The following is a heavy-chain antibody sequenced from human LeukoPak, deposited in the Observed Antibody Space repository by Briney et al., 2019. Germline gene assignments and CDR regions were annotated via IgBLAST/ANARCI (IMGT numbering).Heavy chain of an antibody. CDR1: RGTFSSYA. J-gene: IGHJ4*02. V-gene: IGHV1-69*04. Sequence: SVKVSCKASRGTFSSYAISWVRQAPGQGLECMGRIIPILGIANYAQKFQGRVTITADKSTSTAYMELSSLRSEDTAVYYCARASRGYYFDYWGQGTLVTVSS. D-gene: IGHD3-22*01. CDR2: IIPILGIA. CDR3: ARASRGYYFDY.